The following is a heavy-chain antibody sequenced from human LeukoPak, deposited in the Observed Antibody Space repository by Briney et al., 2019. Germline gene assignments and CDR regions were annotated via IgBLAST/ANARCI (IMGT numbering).Heavy chain of an antibody. Sequence: SETLSLTCTVSGGSISSGDYYWSWIRQPPGKGLEWIGYIYYSGSTYYNPSLKSRVTISVDTSKNQFSLKLTSVTAADTAVYYCARVWSYPYYFDYWGQGTLVTVSS. J-gene: IGHJ4*02. V-gene: IGHV4-30-4*01. CDR2: IYYSGST. CDR3: ARVWSYPYYFDY. CDR1: GGSISSGDYY. D-gene: IGHD3-16*02.